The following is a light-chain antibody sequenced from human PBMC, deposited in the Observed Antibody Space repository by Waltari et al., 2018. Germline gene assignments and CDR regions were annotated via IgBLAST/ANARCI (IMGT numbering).Light chain of an antibody. Sequence: DIQLTQSPSSLSASVGDRVTLTCRASPNLRLSLTWYQQKPGKAPNLMIYAASNLQSGIPSRFSGGGSGTDFTLTISSLQPEDSATYYWQQSYSSPPHTFGQGTKLEIK. CDR1: PNLRLS. J-gene: IGKJ2*01. V-gene: IGKV1-39*01. CDR2: AAS. CDR3: QQSYSSPPHT.